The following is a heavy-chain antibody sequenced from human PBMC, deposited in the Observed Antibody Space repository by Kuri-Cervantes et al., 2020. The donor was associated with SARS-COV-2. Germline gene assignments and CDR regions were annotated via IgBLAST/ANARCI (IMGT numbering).Heavy chain of an antibody. J-gene: IGHJ4*02. D-gene: IGHD1-26*01. V-gene: IGHV3-74*01. Sequence: GGSLRLSCAASGFTFSSYWMHWVRQAPGKGLVWVSRINSDGSSTSYADSVKGRFTISRDNSKNTLFLQMNSLRAEDTAVYYCATTSGSYYNGAFDYWGQGSLVTVSS. CDR1: GFTFSSYW. CDR3: ATTSGSYYNGAFDY. CDR2: INSDGSST.